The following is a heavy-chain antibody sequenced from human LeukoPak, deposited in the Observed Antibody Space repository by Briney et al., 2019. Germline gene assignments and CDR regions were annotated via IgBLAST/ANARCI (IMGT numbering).Heavy chain of an antibody. CDR1: GFTFSSYD. CDR2: IGTGGDT. D-gene: IGHD3-10*01. V-gene: IGHV3-13*04. CDR3: ARRLTYYYGSGTVNDAFDI. Sequence: GGSLRLSCAASGFTFSSYDMHWVRQGTGKGLEWVSAIGTGGDTHYAGSVKGRFTISRENSKNSLYLQMNSLRAGDTAVYYCARRLTYYYGSGTVNDAFDIWGQGTMVTVSS. J-gene: IGHJ3*02.